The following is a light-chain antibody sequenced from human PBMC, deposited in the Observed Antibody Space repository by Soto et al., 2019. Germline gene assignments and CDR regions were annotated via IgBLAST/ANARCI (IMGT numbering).Light chain of an antibody. CDR1: SSDVGGYNY. J-gene: IGLJ3*02. Sequence: QSALTQPPSASGSPGQSVTISCTGTSSDVGGYNYVSWYQQHPGKAPKLIIYEVRERPSGVPDRFSGSNSGNTASLTISGLQAEDEADYFCSSYTSNSTLVFGGGTKLTVL. CDR3: SSYTSNSTLV. CDR2: EVR. V-gene: IGLV2-8*01.